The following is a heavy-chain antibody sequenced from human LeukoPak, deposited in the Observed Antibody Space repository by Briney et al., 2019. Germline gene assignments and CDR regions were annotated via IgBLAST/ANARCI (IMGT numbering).Heavy chain of an antibody. Sequence: ASVKVSCKASGYTFTSYGISWARQAPGQGLEWMGWISAYNGNTNYAQKLQGRVTMTTDTSTSTAYMELRSLRSDDTAVYYCARWALYYYDSSGYVDYWGQGTLVTVSS. D-gene: IGHD3-22*01. CDR3: ARWALYYYDSSGYVDY. CDR1: GYTFTSYG. J-gene: IGHJ4*02. CDR2: ISAYNGNT. V-gene: IGHV1-18*01.